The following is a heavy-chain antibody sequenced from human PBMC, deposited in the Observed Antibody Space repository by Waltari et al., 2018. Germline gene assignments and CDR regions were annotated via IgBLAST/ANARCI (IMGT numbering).Heavy chain of an antibody. CDR3: ARDRGRGLYLDS. J-gene: IGHJ5*01. Sequence: QLQLQESGPGLVKPSGTLSLTCTVSGDSVSSNYWWSWVRQAPEKGLEWIGQIHPRGRTNYNPSLESRVAISLDTSNNQFSLKVTSTTAADTAVYYCARDRGRGLYLDSWG. CDR1: GDSVSSNYW. CDR2: IHPRGRT. D-gene: IGHD2-15*01. V-gene: IGHV4-4*02.